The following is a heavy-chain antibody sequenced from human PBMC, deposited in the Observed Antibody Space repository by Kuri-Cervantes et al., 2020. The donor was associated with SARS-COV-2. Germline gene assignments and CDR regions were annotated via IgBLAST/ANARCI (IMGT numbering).Heavy chain of an antibody. Sequence: ESLKISCTVSGGSISSYYWSWIRQPPGKGLEWIGYIYYSGSTNYNPSLKSRVTISVDTSKNQFSLKLSSVTAADTAVYYCARVGPGDVWGKGTTVTVSS. J-gene: IGHJ6*04. CDR2: IYYSGST. CDR3: ARVGPGDV. CDR1: GGSISSYY. V-gene: IGHV4-59*12.